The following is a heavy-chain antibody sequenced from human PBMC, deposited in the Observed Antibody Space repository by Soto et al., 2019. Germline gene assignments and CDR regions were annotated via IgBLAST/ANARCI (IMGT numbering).Heavy chain of an antibody. D-gene: IGHD3-3*01. Sequence: GGSLRLSCAASGFTFSSYWMSWVHQAPGKGLEWVANIKQDGSEKYYVDSVKGRFTISRDNAKNSLYLQMNSLRAEDTAVYYCARGFLEWLLAPYYYSGMDVWGQGTTVTVSS. J-gene: IGHJ6*02. CDR3: ARGFLEWLLAPYYYSGMDV. CDR1: GFTFSSYW. V-gene: IGHV3-7*04. CDR2: IKQDGSEK.